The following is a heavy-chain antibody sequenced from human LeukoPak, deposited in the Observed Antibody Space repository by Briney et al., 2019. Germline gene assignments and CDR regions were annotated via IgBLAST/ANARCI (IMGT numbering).Heavy chain of an antibody. J-gene: IGHJ4*02. CDR1: GGSISSYY. D-gene: IGHD4-23*01. CDR2: IYYSGST. CDR3: ARGRTTVAEFDY. Sequence: SETLSLTCTVSGGSISSYYWSWIRQPPGKGLEWIGYIYYSGSTNYNPSLKSRVTISVDTSKNQFSLKLSSVTAADTAVYYCARGRTTVAEFDYWGQGTLVTVSS. V-gene: IGHV4-59*01.